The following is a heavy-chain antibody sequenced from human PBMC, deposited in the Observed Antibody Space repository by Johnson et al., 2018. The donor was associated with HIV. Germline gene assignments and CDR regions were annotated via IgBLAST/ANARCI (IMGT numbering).Heavy chain of an antibody. CDR2: ISYDGSNK. D-gene: IGHD1-26*01. CDR1: GFTFSSYA. J-gene: IGHJ3*02. V-gene: IGHV3-30-3*01. CDR3: ARDRIVGADYDAFDI. Sequence: HVQLVESGGGVVQPGRSLRLSCAASGFTFSSYAMHWVRQAPGKGLEWVAVISYDGSNKYYAESVKGRFTISRDNSKNTLYLQMNSLRAEDTAGYHCARDRIVGADYDAFDIWGQGTMVTVSS.